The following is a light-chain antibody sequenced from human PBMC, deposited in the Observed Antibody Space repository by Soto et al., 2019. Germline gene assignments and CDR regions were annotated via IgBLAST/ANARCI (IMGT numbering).Light chain of an antibody. Sequence: EVVLTQSPDTLSLPPGERATLSCRASQSISSYLAWYQQKPVQAPRLLIYDASTRATGIPARFSGSGSGTDFTLTISSLEPEDFAVYYCQQLTDWPPQLTFGQWTKVEIK. V-gene: IGKV3-11*01. CDR2: DAS. CDR1: QSISSY. J-gene: IGKJ1*01. CDR3: QQLTDWPPQLT.